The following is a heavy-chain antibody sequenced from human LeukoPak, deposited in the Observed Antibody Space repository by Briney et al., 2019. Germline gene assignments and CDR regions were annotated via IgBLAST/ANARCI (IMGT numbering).Heavy chain of an antibody. V-gene: IGHV3-23*01. J-gene: IGHJ1*01. D-gene: IGHD3-10*01. CDR3: AKDQGYYGSGSYKEYFQH. CDR2: ISGSGDST. Sequence: GGSLRLSCAASGFTVSSNEMSWVRQAPGKGLEWVSAISGSGDSTYYADSVKGRFTTSRDNSKNTLYLQMNSLRAEDTAVYYCAKDQGYYGSGSYKEYFQHWGQGTLVTVSS. CDR1: GFTVSSNE.